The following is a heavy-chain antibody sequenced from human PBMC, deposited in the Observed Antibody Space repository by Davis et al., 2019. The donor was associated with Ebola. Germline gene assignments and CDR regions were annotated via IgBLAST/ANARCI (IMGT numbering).Heavy chain of an antibody. D-gene: IGHD3-10*01. CDR2: IYWDDDK. Sequence: TLSLTCTVSGGSISSYYWSWIRQPPGKGLEWIALIYWDDDKRYRPSLKSRLTITKDTSKNQVVLTMINMDPVDTATYYCAHRLGRFGEWNFDYWGLGTLVTVSS. CDR3: AHRLGRFGEWNFDY. J-gene: IGHJ4*02. CDR1: GGSISSYYW. V-gene: IGHV2-5*08.